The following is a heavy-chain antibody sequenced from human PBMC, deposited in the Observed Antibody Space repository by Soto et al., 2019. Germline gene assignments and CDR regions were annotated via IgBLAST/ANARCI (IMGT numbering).Heavy chain of an antibody. CDR1: GGSISSSSYY. V-gene: IGHV4-39*01. J-gene: IGHJ4*02. D-gene: IGHD3-22*01. CDR2: IYYSGST. CDR3: ARLLYYYDSSAPPAYYFDY. Sequence: SETLSLTCTVSGGSISSSSYYWGWIRQPPGKGLEWIGSIYYSGSTYYNPSLKSRVTISVDTSKNQFSLKLSSVTAADTAVYYCARLLYYYDSSAPPAYYFDYWGQGTLVTVSS.